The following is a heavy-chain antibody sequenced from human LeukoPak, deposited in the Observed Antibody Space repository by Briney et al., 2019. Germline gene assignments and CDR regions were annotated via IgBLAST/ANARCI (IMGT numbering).Heavy chain of an antibody. CDR3: AKAGLVRGGALDS. Sequence: GRSLRLSCAASGFTFSSYAMHWVRQAPGKGLEWVALISYDGSHKYYADSVKGRFTISRDSSKHTLYLQMNSLRVEDTAVYYCAKAGLVRGGALDSWGQGTLVTVSS. J-gene: IGHJ4*02. CDR2: ISYDGSHK. D-gene: IGHD4/OR15-4a*01. CDR1: GFTFSSYA. V-gene: IGHV3-30*04.